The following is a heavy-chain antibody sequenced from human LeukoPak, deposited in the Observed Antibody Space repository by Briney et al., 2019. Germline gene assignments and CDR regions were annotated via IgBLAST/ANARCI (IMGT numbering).Heavy chain of an antibody. CDR3: ARGKEVTVTLEWCWFDP. CDR2: IYYSGST. Sequence: SETLSLTCTVSGGSISSGGYYWSWIRQPPGKGLEWIGYIYYSGSTYYNPSLKSRVTISVDTSKNQFSLKLSSVTAADTAVYYCARGKEVTVTLEWCWFDPWGQGTLVTVSS. D-gene: IGHD4-17*01. CDR1: GGSISSGGYY. V-gene: IGHV4-31*03. J-gene: IGHJ5*02.